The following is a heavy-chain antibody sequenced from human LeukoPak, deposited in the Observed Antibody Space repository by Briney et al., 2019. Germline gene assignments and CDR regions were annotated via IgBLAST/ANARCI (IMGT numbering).Heavy chain of an antibody. J-gene: IGHJ6*03. CDR3: AKDLAWFGEKYCYMDV. CDR1: GFTFSSYG. D-gene: IGHD3-10*01. CDR2: IRYDGSNK. Sequence: GGSLRLSCAASGFTFSSYGMHWVRQAPGKGLEWVAFIRYDGSNKYYADSVKGRFTISRDNSKNTLYLQMNSLRAEDTAVYYCAKDLAWFGEKYCYMDVWGKGTTVTVSS. V-gene: IGHV3-30*02.